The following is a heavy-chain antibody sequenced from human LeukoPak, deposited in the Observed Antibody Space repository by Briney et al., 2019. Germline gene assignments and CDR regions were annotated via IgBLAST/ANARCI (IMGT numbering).Heavy chain of an antibody. D-gene: IGHD3-16*01. CDR3: AKEGITFGGPLSEDYYYYGMDV. V-gene: IGHV3-30*18. CDR2: ISYDGSNK. J-gene: IGHJ6*02. CDR1: GFTFSSYG. Sequence: GGSLRLSCAASGFTFSSYGMHWVRQAPGKGLEWVAVISYDGSNKYYADSVKGRFTISRDNSKNTLYLQMNSLRAEDTAVYYCAKEGITFGGPLSEDYYYYGMDVWGQGTTVTVSS.